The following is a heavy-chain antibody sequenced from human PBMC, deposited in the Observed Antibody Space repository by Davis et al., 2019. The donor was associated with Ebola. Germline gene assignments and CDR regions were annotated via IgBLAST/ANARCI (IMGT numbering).Heavy chain of an antibody. CDR3: ARGWLRAGMDV. D-gene: IGHD3-22*01. Sequence: HSQTLSLTCAISGDSVFGKNGAWNWIRQSPSRGLEWLGRTYYTSKWYNHYAASVKSRTTINPDTSKNQFSLQLNSVTPEDTALYYCARGWLRAGMDVWGEGTTVTVSS. V-gene: IGHV6-1*01. CDR2: TYYTSKWYN. J-gene: IGHJ6*04. CDR1: GDSVFGKNGA.